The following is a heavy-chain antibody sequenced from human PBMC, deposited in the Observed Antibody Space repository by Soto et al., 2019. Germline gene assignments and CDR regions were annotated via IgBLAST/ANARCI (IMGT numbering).Heavy chain of an antibody. V-gene: IGHV3-11*05. CDR2: ISGTSHDT. D-gene: IGHD2-15*01. J-gene: IGHJ6*02. CDR1: GFTFSDFY. Sequence: QVQLVESGGGLVKPGGSLRLSCAASGFTFSDFYMSWVRQAPGKGLEWVSYISGTSHDTNYADSVKGRITISRDNAKNSLHLQMHSLRDDDTALYYCARSGGTCYSAGCYYYAMDVWGQGTTVTVSS. CDR3: ARSGGTCYSAGCYYYAMDV.